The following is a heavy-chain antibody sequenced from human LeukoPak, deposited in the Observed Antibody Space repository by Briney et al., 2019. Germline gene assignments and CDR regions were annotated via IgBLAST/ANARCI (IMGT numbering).Heavy chain of an antibody. V-gene: IGHV3-30*02. CDR1: GFAFSGYG. CDR3: AKGSYHCSSSTCPQYCYYMDV. J-gene: IGHJ6*03. D-gene: IGHD2-2*01. CDR2: IRYDGSDK. Sequence: GGSLRLSCAASGFAFSGYGMHWVRQAPGKGLEWVAFIRYDGSDKYYADSVKGRFTISRDDSKNTLFLQMSSLRAEDVAVYYCAKGSYHCSSSTCPQYCYYMDVWGKGTTVTVSS.